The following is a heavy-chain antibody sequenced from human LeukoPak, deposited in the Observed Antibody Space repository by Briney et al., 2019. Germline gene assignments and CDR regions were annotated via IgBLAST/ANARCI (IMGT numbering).Heavy chain of an antibody. V-gene: IGHV1-8*01. CDR3: ARDRDYSNTERGFDY. J-gene: IGHJ4*02. Sequence: ASVKVSCKASGYTFINYDINWVRQAPGQGLEWIGWLNPNSGNRGFARKFQDRVTLTRDTSISTAYMDLYSLTSEDTAVYYCARDRDYSNTERGFDYWGQGTLVTVSS. D-gene: IGHD4-11*01. CDR1: GYTFINYD. CDR2: LNPNSGNR.